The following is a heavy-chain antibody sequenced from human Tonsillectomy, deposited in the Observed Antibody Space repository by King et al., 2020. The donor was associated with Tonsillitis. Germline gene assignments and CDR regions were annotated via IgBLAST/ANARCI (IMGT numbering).Heavy chain of an antibody. CDR2: VSGYNGDT. CDR3: AKDKPTAMVALAY. D-gene: IGHD5-18*01. CDR1: GYLFSKFG. Sequence: QLVQSGPEVKKPGASVRVSCKASGYLFSKFGITWVRQAPGQGLECGGWVSGYNGDTKYEQSFQGRVTMTTDTSTTTAYMYLSSRRTDDTAVYYCAKDKPTAMVALAYWGQGTLVTVSS. J-gene: IGHJ4*02. V-gene: IGHV1-18*01.